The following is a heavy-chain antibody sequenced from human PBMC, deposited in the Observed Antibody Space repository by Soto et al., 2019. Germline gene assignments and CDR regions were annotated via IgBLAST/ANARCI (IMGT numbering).Heavy chain of an antibody. J-gene: IGHJ4*02. V-gene: IGHV3-30*18. CDR2: ISYDGGNE. CDR1: GFSLSSYG. Sequence: GALRLFCADSGFSLSSYGIHWVRQAPGKGLEWVALISYDGGNEKYTESVKDRFTISRDDSHNVAYLQMSRLRTEDTAMYYCAKDRYSGTYPTDFDYWGQGSLVTVSS. D-gene: IGHD1-26*01. CDR3: AKDRYSGTYPTDFDY.